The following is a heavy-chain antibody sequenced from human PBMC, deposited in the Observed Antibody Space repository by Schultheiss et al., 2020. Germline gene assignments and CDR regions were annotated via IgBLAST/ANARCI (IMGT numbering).Heavy chain of an antibody. J-gene: IGHJ4*02. V-gene: IGHV3-30*04. CDR3: ARRPGSSWSSFDY. Sequence: GGSLRLSCAASGFTFSSYAMHWVRQAPGKGLEWVAVISYDGSNKYYADSVKGRFTISRDNAKNSLYLQMNSLRAEDTAVYYCARRPGSSWSSFDYWGQGTLVTVSS. D-gene: IGHD6-13*01. CDR2: ISYDGSNK. CDR1: GFTFSSYA.